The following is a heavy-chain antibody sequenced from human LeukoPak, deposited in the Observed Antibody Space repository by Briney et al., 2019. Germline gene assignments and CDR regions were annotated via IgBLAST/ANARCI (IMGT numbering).Heavy chain of an antibody. J-gene: IGHJ3*01. V-gene: IGHV4-59*01. Sequence: PSETLSLTCTVSGGSISSYYWSWIRQPPGKGLEWIGYIYYSGSTNYNPSLKSRVTISVDTSKNQFSLKLSSVTAADTAVYYCARGDTAMVTDWGQGTMVTVSS. D-gene: IGHD5-18*01. CDR2: IYYSGST. CDR3: ARGDTAMVTD. CDR1: GGSISSYY.